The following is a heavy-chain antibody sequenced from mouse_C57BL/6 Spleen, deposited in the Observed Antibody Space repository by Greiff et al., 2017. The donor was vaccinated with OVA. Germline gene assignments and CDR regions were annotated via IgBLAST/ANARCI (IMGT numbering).Heavy chain of an antibody. V-gene: IGHV3-6*01. CDR1: GYSITSGYY. CDR3: ASVYGNYDYAMDY. Sequence: DSGPGLVKPSQSLSLTCSVTGYSITSGYYWNWIRQFPGNKLEWMGYISYDGSNNYNPSLKNRISITRDTSKNQFFLKLNSVTTEDTATYYCASVYGNYDYAMDYWGQGTSVTVSS. J-gene: IGHJ4*01. D-gene: IGHD2-10*02. CDR2: ISYDGSN.